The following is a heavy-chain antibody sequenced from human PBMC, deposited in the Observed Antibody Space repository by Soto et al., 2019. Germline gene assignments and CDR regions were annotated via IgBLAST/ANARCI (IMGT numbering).Heavy chain of an antibody. V-gene: IGHV4-34*01. CDR2: INHSGST. Sequence: PSETLSLTCAVYGGSFSCYYWSWIRQPPGKGLEWIGEINHSGSTNYNPSLKSRVTISVDTSKNQFSLKLSSVTAADTAVYYCARAKRTDSSSWYRGLYYGMDVWGQGTTVTVSS. D-gene: IGHD6-13*01. J-gene: IGHJ6*02. CDR1: GGSFSCYY. CDR3: ARAKRTDSSSWYRGLYYGMDV.